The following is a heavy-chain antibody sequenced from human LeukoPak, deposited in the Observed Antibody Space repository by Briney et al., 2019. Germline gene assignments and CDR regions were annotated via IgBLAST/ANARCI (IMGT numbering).Heavy chain of an antibody. Sequence: ASVKVSCKASGYTFTGYYMHWVRQAPGQGLEWMGWINPNSGGTNYAQKFQGRVTMTRDTSISTAYMELSRLRSDDTAVYYCARDHYGGYVFIDDYWGQGTLVTVSS. CDR3: ARDHYGGYVFIDDY. CDR1: GYTFTGYY. V-gene: IGHV1-2*02. CDR2: INPNSGGT. D-gene: IGHD4-17*01. J-gene: IGHJ4*02.